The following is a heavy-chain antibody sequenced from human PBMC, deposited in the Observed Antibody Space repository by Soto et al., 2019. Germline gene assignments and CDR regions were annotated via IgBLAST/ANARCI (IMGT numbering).Heavy chain of an antibody. D-gene: IGHD1-7*01. CDR1: GGSIIISSYY. V-gene: IGHV4-39*01. CDR3: ATQKLELGYSYYFDY. J-gene: IGHJ4*02. CDR2: IYYSGST. Sequence: PSEPLSLTCTVSGGSIIISSYYWGWIRQPPGKGLEWIGSIYYSGSTYYNPSLKSRVTISVDTSKNQFSLKLSSVTAADTAVYYCATQKLELGYSYYFDYWGQGTLVTVSS.